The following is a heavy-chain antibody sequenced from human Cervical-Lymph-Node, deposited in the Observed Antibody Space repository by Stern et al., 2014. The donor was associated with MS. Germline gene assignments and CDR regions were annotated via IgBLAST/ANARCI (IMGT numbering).Heavy chain of an antibody. J-gene: IGHJ3*02. CDR3: ARVPVEGQVTAHAFDI. V-gene: IGHV1-69*01. CDR2: IIPIFGTA. CDR1: GGTFSRYA. Sequence: VQLVQSGAEVKKPGSSVKVSCTASGGTFSRYAVSWVRQDPGQGPEWLGGIIPIFGTANYAQKFQGRVTITADESTSTDYMEMSSLRSEDTAIYYCARVPVEGQVTAHAFDIWGQGTVVTVSS. D-gene: IGHD2-21*02.